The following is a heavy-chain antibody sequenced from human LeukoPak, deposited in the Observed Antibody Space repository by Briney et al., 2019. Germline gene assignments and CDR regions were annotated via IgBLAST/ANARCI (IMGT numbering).Heavy chain of an antibody. CDR2: INPSGGST. D-gene: IGHD1-26*01. Sequence: ASVKVSCKASGYTFTSYYMHWVRQAPGQGLEWMGIINPSGGSTSYAQKLQGRVTMTTDTSTSTAYMELRSLRSDDTAVYYCARVAQEWELLGWFDPWGQGTLVTVSS. CDR1: GYTFTSYY. J-gene: IGHJ5*02. V-gene: IGHV1-46*01. CDR3: ARVAQEWELLGWFDP.